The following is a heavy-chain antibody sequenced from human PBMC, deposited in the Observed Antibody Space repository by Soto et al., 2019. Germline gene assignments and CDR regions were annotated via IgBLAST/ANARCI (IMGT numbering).Heavy chain of an antibody. CDR2: IYYSGST. V-gene: IGHV4-31*03. J-gene: IGHJ4*02. D-gene: IGHD2-8*01. CDR1: GGSISSGGYY. Sequence: SETLSLTCTVSGGSISSGGYYWSWIRQHPGKGLEWIGYIYYSGSTYYNPSLKSRVTISVDTSKNQFSLKLSSVTAADTAVYYCARIVRRDRVYAIAYFDYWGQGTLVTVSS. CDR3: ARIVRRDRVYAIAYFDY.